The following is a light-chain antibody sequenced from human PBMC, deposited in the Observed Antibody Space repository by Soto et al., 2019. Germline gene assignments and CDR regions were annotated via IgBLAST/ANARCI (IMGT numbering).Light chain of an antibody. V-gene: IGKV4-1*01. CDR2: WAS. Sequence: DIVMTQSPDSLSVSLGERATINCKSSQSVFYSSNNKNRVAWYQQIPGHPPKLLFSWASTRKSGVPDRFSGSGSGTDFTLTISSLQAEDVAIYYCQQYHEPPFTFGPGTKVDIK. CDR3: QQYHEPPFT. J-gene: IGKJ3*01. CDR1: QSVFYSSNNKNR.